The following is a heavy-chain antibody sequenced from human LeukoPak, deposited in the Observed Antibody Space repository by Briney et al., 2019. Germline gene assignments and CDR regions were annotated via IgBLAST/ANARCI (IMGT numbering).Heavy chain of an antibody. CDR3: ARDSCRGVCPYYFDY. V-gene: IGHV3-33*01. CDR1: GFTFSSYG. CDR2: IWYDGSNK. D-gene: IGHD2-21*02. J-gene: IGHJ4*02. Sequence: GGSLRLSCAASGFTFSSYGMHWVRQAPGKGLEWVAVIWYDGSNKYYADSVKGRFTISRDNSKNTLYLQMNSLRAEDTAVYYCARDSCRGVCPYYFDYWGQGTLVTVSS.